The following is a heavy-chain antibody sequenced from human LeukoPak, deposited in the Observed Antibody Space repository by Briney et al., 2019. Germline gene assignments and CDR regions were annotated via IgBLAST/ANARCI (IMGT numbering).Heavy chain of an antibody. CDR3: ARDGLTYYYDSSGSSFYYFDY. V-gene: IGHV1-2*02. CDR2: INPNSGGT. J-gene: IGHJ4*02. CDR1: GYTFTGYY. D-gene: IGHD3-22*01. Sequence: ASVKVSCKASGYTFTGYYMHWVRQAPGQGLEWMGWINPNSGGTNYAQKFQGRVTMTTDTSTSTAYMELRSLRSDDTAVYYCARDGLTYYYDSSGSSFYYFDYWGQGTLVTVSS.